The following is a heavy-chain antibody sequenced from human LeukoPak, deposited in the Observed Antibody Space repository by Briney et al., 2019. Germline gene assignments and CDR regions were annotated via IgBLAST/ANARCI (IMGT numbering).Heavy chain of an antibody. CDR3: ARHYYGSGSYSDY. V-gene: IGHV4-39*01. D-gene: IGHD3-10*01. CDR2: VYYSGST. J-gene: IGHJ4*02. CDR1: GGSVNSTSYY. Sequence: SETLSLTCTVSGGSVNSTSYYWGWIRQAPGKGLDWIGSVYYSGSTYYNLSLKSRVTISVDRSRNQFSLKLTSVTAADTALYYCARHYYGSGSYSDYWGQGTLVTVRS.